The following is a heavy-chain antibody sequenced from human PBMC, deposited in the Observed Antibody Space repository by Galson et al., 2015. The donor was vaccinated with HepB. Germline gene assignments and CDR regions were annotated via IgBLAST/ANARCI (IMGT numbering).Heavy chain of an antibody. CDR3: AKSLGTGAARGMDV. CDR1: GFTFSSYA. V-gene: IGHV3-23*01. D-gene: IGHD2-8*02. Sequence: SLRLSCAASGFTFSSYAISWVRQAPGKGLEWVSTISGGGDGTYYADSVKGRFTVSRDNAKNTLSLQMNSLRDEDTAVYYCAKSLGTGAARGMDVWGQGTTVTVFS. J-gene: IGHJ6*02. CDR2: ISGGGDGT.